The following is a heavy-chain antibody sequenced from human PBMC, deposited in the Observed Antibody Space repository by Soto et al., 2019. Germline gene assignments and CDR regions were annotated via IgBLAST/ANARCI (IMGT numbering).Heavy chain of an antibody. CDR1: GFTFSSYS. J-gene: IGHJ4*02. CDR2: ISSSSSYI. Sequence: LRLSCAASGFTFSSYSMNRVRQAPGKGLEWVSSISSSSSYIYYADSVKGRFTISRDNAKNSLYLQMNSLRAEDTAVYYCARDLSGYSYGYFDYWGQGTLVTVSS. V-gene: IGHV3-21*01. CDR3: ARDLSGYSYGYFDY. D-gene: IGHD5-18*01.